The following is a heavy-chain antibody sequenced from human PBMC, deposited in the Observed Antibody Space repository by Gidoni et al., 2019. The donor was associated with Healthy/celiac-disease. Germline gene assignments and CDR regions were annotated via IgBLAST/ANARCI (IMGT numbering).Heavy chain of an antibody. CDR3: AREGWYYGSGSDYPLDY. V-gene: IGHV4-34*01. CDR2: INHSGST. J-gene: IGHJ4*02. Sequence: QVQLQQWGAGLLKPSETLSLTCAVYGGSFSGYYWSWIRQPPGKGLEWIGEINHSGSTNYNPSLKSRVTISVDTSKNQFSLKLSSVTAADTAVYYCAREGWYYGSGSDYPLDYWGQGTLVTVSS. CDR1: GGSFSGYY. D-gene: IGHD3-10*01.